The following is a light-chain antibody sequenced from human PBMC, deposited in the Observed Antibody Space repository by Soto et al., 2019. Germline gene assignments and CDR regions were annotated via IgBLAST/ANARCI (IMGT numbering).Light chain of an antibody. V-gene: IGLV2-14*01. CDR2: DVS. J-gene: IGLJ1*01. CDR1: SSDVGAYNY. Sequence: QSVLTRPASVSGSPGQSITISCTGTSSDVGAYNYVSWYQQHPGKVPKLLIYDVSNRPSGVSDRFSGSKSGNTASLTISGLQAEDEADYYCNSYAGSSAPYVFGTGTKVTVL. CDR3: NSYAGSSAPYV.